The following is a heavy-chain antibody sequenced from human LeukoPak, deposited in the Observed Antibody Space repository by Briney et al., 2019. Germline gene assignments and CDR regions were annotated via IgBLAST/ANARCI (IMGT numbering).Heavy chain of an antibody. CDR2: INSDGSST. D-gene: IGHD3-22*01. J-gene: IGHJ3*02. CDR1: GFTFSSYW. CDR3: AKSRGHYYDSSGSQMNAFDI. V-gene: IGHV3-74*01. Sequence: AGGSLRLSCAASGFTFSSYWMHWVRQAPGKGLVWVSRINSDGSSTSYADSVKGRFTISRDNAKNTLYMQMNSLRAEDTAVYYCAKSRGHYYDSSGSQMNAFDIWGQGTMVTVSS.